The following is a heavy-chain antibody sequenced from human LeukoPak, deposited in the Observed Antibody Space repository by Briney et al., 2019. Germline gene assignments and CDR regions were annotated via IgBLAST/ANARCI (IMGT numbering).Heavy chain of an antibody. CDR2: IYYSGST. Sequence: SETLSLTCTVSGDSISSGGYYRSWIRQHPGTGLEWIGYIYYSGSTYYNPSLKSRVTISVDTSKNQFSLKLSSVTAADTAVYYCARLLRLYGDYDFDYWGQGTLVTVSS. J-gene: IGHJ4*02. D-gene: IGHD4-17*01. CDR3: ARLLRLYGDYDFDY. CDR1: GDSISSGGYY. V-gene: IGHV4-31*03.